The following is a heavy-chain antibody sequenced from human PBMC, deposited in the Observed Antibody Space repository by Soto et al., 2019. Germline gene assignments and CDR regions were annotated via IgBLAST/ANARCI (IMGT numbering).Heavy chain of an antibody. J-gene: IGHJ4*03. CDR2: IYPAESDT. Sequence: EVQLVQSGAEMRKPGDSLKISCKASGYSFTKYWIGWARQMPGKGLERMGIIYPAESDTRYSPSFRGHVTISVDKSIITAYLQWRGLKASDTAMDYCVRGGAYSASSFGYRGHGTLVTVSS. CDR3: VRGGAYSASSFGY. V-gene: IGHV5-51*03. D-gene: IGHD6-6*01. CDR1: GYSFTKYW.